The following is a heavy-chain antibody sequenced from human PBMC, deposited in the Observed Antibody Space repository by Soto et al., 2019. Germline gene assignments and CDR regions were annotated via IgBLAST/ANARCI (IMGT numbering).Heavy chain of an antibody. V-gene: IGHV3-30*09. CDR3: ARPAYCRGGSCYPGPTYFQH. D-gene: IGHD2-15*01. CDR2: ISCDGKKS. CDR1: GFVLSGYA. Sequence: QVQLVESGGGVVQPGGSLRLSCAASGFVLSGYAMHWVRQAPGKGLEWVAVISCDGKKSYDADSVKGRFAISSDTSQITVVLQMNSLRPADTAVYYCARPAYCRGGSCYPGPTYFQHWGQGALVTVSS. J-gene: IGHJ1*01.